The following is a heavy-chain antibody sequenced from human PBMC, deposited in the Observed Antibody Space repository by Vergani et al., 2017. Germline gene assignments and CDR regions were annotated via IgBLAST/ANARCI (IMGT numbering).Heavy chain of an antibody. CDR3: ARVGPHYYDSSGYYFGAGD. D-gene: IGHD3-22*01. Sequence: QLQLQESGPGLVKPSETLSLTCTVSGGSISSGDYYWSWIRQPPGKGLEWIGYIYYSGSTYYNPSLKSRVTISVDTSKNQFSLKLSSVTAADTAVYYCARVGPHYYDSSGYYFGAGDWGQGTLVTVSS. CDR2: IYYSGST. J-gene: IGHJ4*02. CDR1: GGSISSGDYY. V-gene: IGHV4-30-4*01.